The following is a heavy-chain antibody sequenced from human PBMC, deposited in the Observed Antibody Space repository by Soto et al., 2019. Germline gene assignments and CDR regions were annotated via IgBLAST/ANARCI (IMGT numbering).Heavy chain of an antibody. D-gene: IGHD6-13*01. Sequence: SETLSLTCAVYGGSFSGYYWSWIRQPPGKGLEWIGEINHSGSTNYNPSLKSRVTISVDTSKNQFSLKLSSVTAADTAVYYCAGRIAAAGKALDYWGQGTLVTVSS. J-gene: IGHJ4*02. V-gene: IGHV4-34*01. CDR3: AGRIAAAGKALDY. CDR1: GGSFSGYY. CDR2: INHSGST.